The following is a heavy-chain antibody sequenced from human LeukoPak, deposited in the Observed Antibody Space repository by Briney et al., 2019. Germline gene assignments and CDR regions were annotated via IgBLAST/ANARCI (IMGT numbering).Heavy chain of an antibody. V-gene: IGHV4-38-2*02. D-gene: IGHD3-22*01. J-gene: IGHJ3*02. CDR1: GYSIGSGYY. CDR3: DFYDSSGHDAFDI. CDR2: IYHSGST. Sequence: SETLSLTCTVSGYSIGSGYYWGWIRQPPGKGLEWIGSIYHSGSTYYNPSLKSRVTISVDTSKNQFSLKLSSVTAADTAVYYCDFYDSSGHDAFDIWGQGTMVTVSS.